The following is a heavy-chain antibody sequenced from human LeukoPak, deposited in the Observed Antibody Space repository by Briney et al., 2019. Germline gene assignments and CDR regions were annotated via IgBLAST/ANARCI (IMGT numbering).Heavy chain of an antibody. CDR2: ISAYNGNT. J-gene: IGHJ4*02. V-gene: IGHV1-18*01. CDR1: GYTFTSYG. D-gene: IGHD5-18*01. Sequence: ASVKVSCKASGYTFTSYGISWVRQAPGQGLEWMGWISAYNGNTNYAQKLQGRVTMTTDTSTSTAYMELRSLRSDDTAVYYCAVESSLGLRYSYGNFDYWGQGTLVTVSS. CDR3: AVESSLGLRYSYGNFDY.